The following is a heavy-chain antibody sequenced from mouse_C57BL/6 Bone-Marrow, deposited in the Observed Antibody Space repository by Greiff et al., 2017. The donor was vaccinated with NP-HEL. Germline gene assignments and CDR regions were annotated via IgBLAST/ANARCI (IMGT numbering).Heavy chain of an antibody. J-gene: IGHJ2*01. D-gene: IGHD2-3*01. Sequence: VQLQQSGAELVRPGASVTLSCQASGYTFTDYEMHWVKQTPVHGLEWIGAIDPETGGTAYNQKFKGKAILTADKSSSTAYMELRSLTSEDSAVYYCTRRIYDGYYVYFDYWGQGTTLTVSS. CDR2: IDPETGGT. V-gene: IGHV1-15*01. CDR3: TRRIYDGYYVYFDY. CDR1: GYTFTDYE.